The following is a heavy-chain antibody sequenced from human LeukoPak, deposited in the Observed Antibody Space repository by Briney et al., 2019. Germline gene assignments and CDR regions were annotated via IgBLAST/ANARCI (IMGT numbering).Heavy chain of an antibody. CDR2: IYYTGSS. D-gene: IGHD2-8*01. Sequence: GSLRLSCAASGFTFSHYWMTWVRQAPGKGLEWIGNIYYTGSSSYNSSLKSRVTISVDTSKNQFSLQLSSVTAADTAVYYCARENYCTNGVCWAFDPWGQGTLVTVSS. CDR3: ARENYCTNGVCWAFDP. V-gene: IGHV4-4*02. CDR1: GFTFSHYW. J-gene: IGHJ5*02.